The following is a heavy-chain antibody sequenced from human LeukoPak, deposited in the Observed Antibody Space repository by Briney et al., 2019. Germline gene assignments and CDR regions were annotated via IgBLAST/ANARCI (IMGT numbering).Heavy chain of an antibody. CDR1: GFTFSSYG. J-gene: IGHJ4*02. CDR3: AQSSVVVPAAIRY. CDR2: ISYDGSNK. Sequence: PGRSLRLSCAASGFTFSSYGMHWVRQAPGKGLEWVAVISYDGSNKYYAYSVKGRFTISRDNSKNTLYLQMNSLRAEDTAVYYCAQSSVVVPAAIRYWGQGTLVTVSS. V-gene: IGHV3-30*18. D-gene: IGHD2-2*01.